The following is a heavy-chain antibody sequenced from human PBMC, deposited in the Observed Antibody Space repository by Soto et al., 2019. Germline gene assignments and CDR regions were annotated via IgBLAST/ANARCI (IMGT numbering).Heavy chain of an antibody. Sequence: GESLKISCAASGFTFSSYAMHWVRQAPGKGLEWVAVISYDGSNKYYADSVKGRFTISRDNSKNTLYLQMNSLRAEDTAVYYCARDGHCSGGSCYYYYYGMDVWGQGTTVTVSS. CDR2: ISYDGSNK. D-gene: IGHD2-15*01. CDR1: GFTFSSYA. CDR3: ARDGHCSGGSCYYYYYGMDV. V-gene: IGHV3-30-3*01. J-gene: IGHJ6*02.